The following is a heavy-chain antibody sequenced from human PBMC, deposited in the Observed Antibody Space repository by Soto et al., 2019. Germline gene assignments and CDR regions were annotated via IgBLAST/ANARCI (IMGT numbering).Heavy chain of an antibody. CDR3: AKVKNIAAAGTPDAFDI. CDR1: GFTFDDYA. D-gene: IGHD6-13*01. CDR2: ISWNSGSI. V-gene: IGHV3-9*01. J-gene: IGHJ3*02. Sequence: EVQLVESGGGLVQPGRSLRLSCAASGFTFDDYAMHWVRQASGKGLEWVSGISWNSGSIGYADSVKGRFTISRDNAKNSLYLQMNSLRAEDTALYYCAKVKNIAAAGTPDAFDIWGQGTMVTVSS.